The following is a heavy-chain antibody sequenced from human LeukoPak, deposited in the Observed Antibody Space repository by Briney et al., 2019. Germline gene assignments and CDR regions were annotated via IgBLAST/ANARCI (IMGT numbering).Heavy chain of an antibody. Sequence: SETLSLTCTVSGGSISSYYWSWIRQPPGKGLEWIGFIYYSGSTNYNPSLKSRVTISVDTSKNQFSLKLSSVTAADTAVYYCARNGWYSLDYWGQGTLVTVSS. CDR2: IYYSGST. D-gene: IGHD6-19*01. CDR3: ARNGWYSLDY. J-gene: IGHJ4*02. V-gene: IGHV4-59*12. CDR1: GGSISSYY.